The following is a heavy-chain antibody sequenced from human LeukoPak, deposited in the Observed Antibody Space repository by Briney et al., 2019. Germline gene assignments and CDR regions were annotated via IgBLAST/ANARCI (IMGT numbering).Heavy chain of an antibody. CDR2: IWYDGNNK. CDR3: ARRNPKPATHTTDS. J-gene: IGHJ5*01. D-gene: IGHD1-14*01. V-gene: IGHV3-33*03. CDR1: GFTFTSYG. Sequence: GGSLRLSCAASGFTFTSYGIHWVRQAPGKGLEWVAIIWYDGNNKHYADSVKGRFTISRDTSNNTVYLQMSSLRDEDTAVYDCARRNPKPATHTTDSWGEGALVTVSS.